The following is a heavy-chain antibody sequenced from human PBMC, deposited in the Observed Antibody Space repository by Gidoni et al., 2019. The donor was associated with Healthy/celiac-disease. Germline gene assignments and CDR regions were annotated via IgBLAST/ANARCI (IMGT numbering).Heavy chain of an antibody. CDR1: GASISSSSYY. V-gene: IGHV4-39*01. CDR2: IYYSGST. D-gene: IGHD1-7*01. CDR3: ARLRYNWNYEVVY. J-gene: IGHJ4*02. Sequence: QLQLQESGPGLVKPSETLSLTCTVSGASISSSSYYWGWIRQPPGKGLEWIGSIYYSGSTYYNPSLKSRVTISVDTSKNQFSLKLSSVTAADTAVYYCARLRYNWNYEVVYWGQGTLVTVSS.